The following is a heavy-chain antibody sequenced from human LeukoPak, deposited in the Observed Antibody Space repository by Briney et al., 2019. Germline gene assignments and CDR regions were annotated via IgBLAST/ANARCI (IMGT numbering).Heavy chain of an antibody. V-gene: IGHV3-48*01. J-gene: IGHJ4*02. D-gene: IGHD3-3*01. CDR2: ISSSSTI. CDR1: GFTFSSYS. CDR3: ASGFWSGFRFDH. Sequence: GGSLRLSCAASGFTFSSYSMNWVRQAPGKGLEWVSYISSSSTIYYADSVQGRFTVSRDISKSTLYLQMNSLRPDDTAIYYCASGFWSGFRFDHWGQGTLVTVSS.